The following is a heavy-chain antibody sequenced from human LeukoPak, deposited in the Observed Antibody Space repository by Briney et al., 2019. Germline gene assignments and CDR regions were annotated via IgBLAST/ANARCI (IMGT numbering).Heavy chain of an antibody. CDR2: ISSSSSYT. CDR3: ARDAVSLAAAGTSDY. CDR1: GFTFSDYY. J-gene: IGHJ4*02. D-gene: IGHD6-13*01. Sequence: GSLRLSCAASGFTFSDYYMSWIRQAPGKGLEWVSYISSSSSYTNYADSVKGRFTISRDNAKNSLYLQMNSLRAEDTAVYYCARDAVSLAAAGTSDYWGQGTLVTVSS. V-gene: IGHV3-11*05.